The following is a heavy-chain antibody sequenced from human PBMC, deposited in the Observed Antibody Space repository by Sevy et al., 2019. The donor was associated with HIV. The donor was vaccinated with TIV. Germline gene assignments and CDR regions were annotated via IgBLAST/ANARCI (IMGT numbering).Heavy chain of an antibody. D-gene: IGHD1-26*01. CDR2: ISGGSGDT. V-gene: IGHV3-23*01. J-gene: IGHJ4*02. CDR3: AKRGAVGPMFFDY. CDR1: GFTFSNYV. Sequence: GGSLRLSCAASGFTFSNYVMTWVRQAPGKGLEWVSTISGGSGDTYYADSVKGRFTNSRDNSKNTLYLQMNSLRAEDTAVYYCAKRGAVGPMFFDYWGQGTPVTVSS.